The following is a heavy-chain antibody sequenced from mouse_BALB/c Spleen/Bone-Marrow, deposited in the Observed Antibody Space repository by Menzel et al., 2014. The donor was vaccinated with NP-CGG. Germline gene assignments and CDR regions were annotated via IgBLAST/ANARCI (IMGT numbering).Heavy chain of an antibody. CDR2: IYPGNTDT. CDR1: GYTFTSYW. V-gene: IGHV1-5*01. CDR3: TRREITTGGFDY. Sequence: VQLQQSGTILARPGVSVKMSCKASGYTFTSYWMHWVKQRPGQGLEWIGAIYPGNTDTNYNQKLKGKAKLTAVTSTSASFMELSSLTNADSAVYCWTRREITTGGFDYWGQGTTFTVSS. J-gene: IGHJ2*01. D-gene: IGHD2-4*01.